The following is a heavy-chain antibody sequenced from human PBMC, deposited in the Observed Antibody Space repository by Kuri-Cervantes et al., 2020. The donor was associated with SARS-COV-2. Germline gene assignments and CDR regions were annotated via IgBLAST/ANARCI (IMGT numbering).Heavy chain of an antibody. CDR3: AKDPTATTEYYYAMDV. V-gene: IGHV3-23*01. Sequence: GESLKISCAASGFSFSSYAMSWVRQAPGKGLEWVSVISGRGTGAYYADSVKGRFTISRDNSKNTLYLQMNSLRAEDTAVYFCAKDPTATTEYYYAMDVWGQGTTVTVSS. CDR1: GFSFSSYA. D-gene: IGHD1-7*01. CDR2: ISGRGTGA. J-gene: IGHJ6*02.